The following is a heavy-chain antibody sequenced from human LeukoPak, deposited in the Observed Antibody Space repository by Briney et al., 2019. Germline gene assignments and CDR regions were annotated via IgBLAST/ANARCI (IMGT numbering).Heavy chain of an antibody. V-gene: IGHV3-33*06. Sequence: PGRSLRLSCAASGFTFSSYGMHWVRQAPGKGLEWVAVIWYDGSNKYYADSVKGRFTISRDNSKNTLYLQMNSLRAEDTAVYYCAKGAAGFDSFDPWGQGTLVTVSS. D-gene: IGHD6-13*01. CDR1: GFTFSSYG. CDR3: AKGAAGFDSFDP. CDR2: IWYDGSNK. J-gene: IGHJ5*02.